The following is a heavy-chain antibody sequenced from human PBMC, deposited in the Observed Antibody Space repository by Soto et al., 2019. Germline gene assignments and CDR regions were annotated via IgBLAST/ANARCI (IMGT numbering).Heavy chain of an antibody. D-gene: IGHD3-22*01. CDR2: IYPGDSDT. CDR3: ARLGYYYDSSGYFSYGMDV. J-gene: IGHJ6*02. CDR1: GYSFTSYW. V-gene: IGHV5-51*01. Sequence: XESLNISCKGSGYSFTSYWIGWVRQMPGKGLEWMGIIYPGDSDTRYSPSFQGQVTISADKSISTAYLQWSSLKASDTAMYYCARLGYYYDSSGYFSYGMDVWGQGTTVTVSS.